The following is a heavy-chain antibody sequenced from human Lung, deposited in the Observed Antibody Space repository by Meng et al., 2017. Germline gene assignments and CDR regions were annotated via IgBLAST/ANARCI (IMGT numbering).Heavy chain of an antibody. CDR2: INHSGST. J-gene: IGHJ4*02. D-gene: IGHD4-11*01. CDR1: GGSFSDYY. V-gene: IGHV4-34*01. CDR3: ARGPTTMAHDFDY. Sequence: VHAQQGGAGLFTPWGTPSLPCVVSGGSFSDYYWSWIRQPPGKGLEWIGEINHSGSTNYNPSLESRATISVDTSQNNLSLKLSSVTAADSAVYYCARGPTTMAHDFDYWGQGTLVTVSS.